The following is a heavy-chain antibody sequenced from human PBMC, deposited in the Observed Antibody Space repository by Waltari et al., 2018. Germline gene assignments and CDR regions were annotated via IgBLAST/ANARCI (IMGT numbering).Heavy chain of an antibody. CDR3: AINYYDSSGYRSDAFDI. CDR2: IIPIFGTA. D-gene: IGHD3-22*01. V-gene: IGHV1-69*01. Sequence: QVQLVQSGAEVKKPGSSVKVSCKASGGTFSSYAISWVRQAPGQGLEWMGGIIPIFGTANYAQKFQGRVTITADESTSTAYMELSSLRSEDTAVYYWAINYYDSSGYRSDAFDIWGQGTMVTVSS. CDR1: GGTFSSYA. J-gene: IGHJ3*02.